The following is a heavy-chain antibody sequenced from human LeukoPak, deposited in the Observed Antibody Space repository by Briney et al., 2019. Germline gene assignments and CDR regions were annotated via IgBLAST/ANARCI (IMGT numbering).Heavy chain of an antibody. CDR3: ARGWLAETTVVTPYNY. Sequence: GASVKVSCKASGSTFSNYAINWVRQAPGQGLEWMGGIISMFGKANYAQKFQGRVTITADESTRTAYMELSSLRSEDTAVYYCARGWLAETTVVTPYNYWGRGTLVSVSS. CDR2: IISMFGKA. J-gene: IGHJ4*02. D-gene: IGHD4-23*01. V-gene: IGHV1-69*13. CDR1: GSTFSNYA.